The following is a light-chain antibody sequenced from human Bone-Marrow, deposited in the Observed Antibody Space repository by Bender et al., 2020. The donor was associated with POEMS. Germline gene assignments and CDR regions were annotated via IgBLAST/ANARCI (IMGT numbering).Light chain of an antibody. Sequence: QSVVTQPPSLSEAPRQRVTISCSGSSSNIGNHGVNWYQQLPGEAPKLLIYYDDLLTPGVSDRFSASKSGTSSSLAISELQSEDDSLYYCSAWDDSLSGCVFGGGTKLTVL. CDR3: SAWDDSLSGCV. CDR2: YDD. CDR1: SSNIGNHG. V-gene: IGLV1-36*01. J-gene: IGLJ2*01.